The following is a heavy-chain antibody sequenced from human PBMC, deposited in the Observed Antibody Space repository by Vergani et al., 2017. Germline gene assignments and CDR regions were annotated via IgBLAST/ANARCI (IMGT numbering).Heavy chain of an antibody. J-gene: IGHJ6*02. CDR1: GFTFNHYA. V-gene: IGHV3-23*01. CDR2: ISGSGGST. Sequence: EVQLLESGGDLVQPGGSLRLSCAASGFTFNHYAMNWVRQAPGKGLEWVSGISGSGGSTYYAGSVKGRFTISRDSSKNTLYLQMNSLSAGDTAVYYCAKEGRQQQPTPYYYYGMDVWGQGTTVTVSS. D-gene: IGHD6-13*01. CDR3: AKEGRQQQPTPYYYYGMDV.